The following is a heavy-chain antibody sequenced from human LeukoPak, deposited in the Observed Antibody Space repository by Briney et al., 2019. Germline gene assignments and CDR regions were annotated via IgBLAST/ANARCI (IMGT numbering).Heavy chain of an antibody. CDR2: INHSGST. J-gene: IGHJ5*02. CDR1: GGSFSGYY. CDR3: ARVETGFLERLSRPINWFDP. D-gene: IGHD3-3*01. V-gene: IGHV4-34*01. Sequence: SETLSLTCAVYGGSFSGYYWSWIRQPPGKGLEWIGEINHSGSTNYNPSLKSRVTISVDTSKNQFSLKLSSVTAADTAVYYCARVETGFLERLSRPINWFDPWSQGTLVTVSS.